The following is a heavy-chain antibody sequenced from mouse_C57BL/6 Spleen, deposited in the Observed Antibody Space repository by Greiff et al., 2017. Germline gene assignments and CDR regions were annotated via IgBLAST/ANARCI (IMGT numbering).Heavy chain of an antibody. CDR2: INPSNGGT. CDR3: ARGVTLVTSSCMAY. Sequence: QVQLKQPGTELVKPGASVKLSCKASGYTFTSYWMHWVKQRPGQGLEWIGNINPSNGGTKYNEKFKSKATLTVDKPSSTAYMQLSSLTSEDSAVYYCARGVTLVTSSCMAYWGQGTLVTVSA. V-gene: IGHV1-53*01. D-gene: IGHD1-1*02. J-gene: IGHJ3*01. CDR1: GYTFTSYW.